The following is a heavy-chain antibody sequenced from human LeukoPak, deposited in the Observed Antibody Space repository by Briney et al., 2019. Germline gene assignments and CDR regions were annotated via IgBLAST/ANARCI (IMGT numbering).Heavy chain of an antibody. CDR1: GFTFSSYG. CDR3: ATYRRGYHDSSESYYFDY. V-gene: IGHV3-30*03. D-gene: IGHD3-22*01. Sequence: GRSLRLSCAASGFTFSSYGMHWVRQAPGKGLEWVALISYDGSNEYYADSVKGRFTISRDNSKNTLYLQMNGLRAEDTAVYYCATYRRGYHDSSESYYFDYWGQGTLVAVSS. J-gene: IGHJ4*02. CDR2: ISYDGSNE.